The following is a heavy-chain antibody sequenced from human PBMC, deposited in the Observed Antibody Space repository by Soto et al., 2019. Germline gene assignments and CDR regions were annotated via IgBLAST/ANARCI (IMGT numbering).Heavy chain of an antibody. J-gene: IGHJ4*02. CDR2: ISGSGGST. CDR1: GFTFSSYA. V-gene: IGHV3-23*01. CDR3: VKKGVSYDYVWGSYRQ. Sequence: GSLRLSCAASGFTFSSYAMSWVRQAPGKGLEWVSAISGSGGSTYYADSVKGRFTISRDNSKNTLYLQMSSLRAEDTAVYYCVKKGVSYDYVWGSYRQWGQGTLVNVSS. D-gene: IGHD3-16*02.